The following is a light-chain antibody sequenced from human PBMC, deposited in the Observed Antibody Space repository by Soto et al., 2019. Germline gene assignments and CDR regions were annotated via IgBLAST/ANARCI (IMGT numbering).Light chain of an antibody. CDR3: QQYNSYSRT. Sequence: DIQMTQSPSTLSASVGDRVTITCRASQSISHWLAWYQQKPGKAPKLLINKASSLESGVPSRFSGSGSGTEFTLTISSLQPDDFATYYCQQYNSYSRTFGQGTKVE. J-gene: IGKJ1*01. V-gene: IGKV1-5*03. CDR2: KAS. CDR1: QSISHW.